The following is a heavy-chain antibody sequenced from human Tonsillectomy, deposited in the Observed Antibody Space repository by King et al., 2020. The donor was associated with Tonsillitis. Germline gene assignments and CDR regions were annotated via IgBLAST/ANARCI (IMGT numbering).Heavy chain of an antibody. D-gene: IGHD6-13*01. Sequence: VQLVESGGGVVRPGGSLRLSCAASGFTFDDYGMSWVRQAPGKGLEWVSGINWNGGSTGYADSVKGRFTISRDNAKNSLYLQMNSLRAEDTALYHCARDNRRGGSISWYGEYYCDYWGQGTLVTVSS. CDR1: GFTFDDYG. J-gene: IGHJ4*02. CDR2: INWNGGST. CDR3: ARDNRRGGSISWYGEYYCDY. V-gene: IGHV3-20*01.